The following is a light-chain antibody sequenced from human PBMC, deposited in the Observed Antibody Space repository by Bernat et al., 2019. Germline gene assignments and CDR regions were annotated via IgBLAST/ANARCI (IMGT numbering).Light chain of an antibody. Sequence: DIQLTQSPPFLSASVGDRVTITCRASQVIGTYLAWYQQKPVKAPNLLIYGASTLQTGVPSRFSGSGSGTEFTLTISSLRPEDFATYHCQQLNSYPITFGQVTRLEIK. V-gene: IGKV1-9*01. CDR3: QQLNSYPIT. J-gene: IGKJ5*01. CDR2: GAS. CDR1: QVIGTY.